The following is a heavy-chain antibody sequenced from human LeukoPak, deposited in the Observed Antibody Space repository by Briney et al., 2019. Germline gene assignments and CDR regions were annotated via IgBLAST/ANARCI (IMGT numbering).Heavy chain of an antibody. D-gene: IGHD2-15*01. CDR2: IYYSGST. Sequence: PSETLSLTCTVSGGSISRYYWSWIRQPPGKGLEWIGYIYYSGSTNYNPSLKSRVTISLDTSKNQFSLKLSSVTAADTAVYYCARVNWGSSFFDYWGQGTLVTVSS. CDR3: ARVNWGSSFFDY. V-gene: IGHV4-59*12. J-gene: IGHJ4*02. CDR1: GGSISRYY.